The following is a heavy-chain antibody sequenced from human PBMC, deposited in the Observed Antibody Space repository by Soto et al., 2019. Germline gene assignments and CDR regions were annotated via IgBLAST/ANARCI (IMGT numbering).Heavy chain of an antibody. CDR2: ISAYNGNT. J-gene: IGHJ4*02. Sequence: RASVKVSCKASGYTFTSYGISWVRQAPGQGLEWMGWISAYNGNTNYAQKLQGRVTMTTDTSTSTAYMELRSLRSDDTAVYYCTTREDSSGSFDYWGQGTLVTVSS. CDR1: GYTFTSYG. D-gene: IGHD3-22*01. V-gene: IGHV1-18*04. CDR3: TTREDSSGSFDY.